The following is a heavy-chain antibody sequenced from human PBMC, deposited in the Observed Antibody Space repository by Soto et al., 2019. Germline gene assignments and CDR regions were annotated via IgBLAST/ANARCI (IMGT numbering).Heavy chain of an antibody. Sequence: GGSLRLSCAASGFTFSSYSMNWVRQAPGKGLEWVSYISSSSSTIYYADSVKGRFTISRDNAKNSLYLQMNSLRAEDTAVYYCARDPQGGSIAAAEPEYFQHWGQGTLVTVSS. CDR1: GFTFSSYS. J-gene: IGHJ1*01. CDR2: ISSSSSTI. CDR3: ARDPQGGSIAAAEPEYFQH. D-gene: IGHD6-13*01. V-gene: IGHV3-48*01.